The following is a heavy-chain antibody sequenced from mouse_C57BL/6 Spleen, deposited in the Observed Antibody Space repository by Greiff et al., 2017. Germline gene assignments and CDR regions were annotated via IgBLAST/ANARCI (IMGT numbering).Heavy chain of an antibody. D-gene: IGHD2-3*01. V-gene: IGHV1-82*01. CDR3: AREPDDGYSWFAY. CDR1: GYAFSSSW. CDR2: IYPGDGDT. J-gene: IGHJ3*01. Sequence: VQLVESGPELVKPGASVKISCKASGYAFSSSWMNWVKQRPGKGLEWIGRIYPGDGDTNYNGKFKGKATLTADKSSSTAYMQLSSLTSEDSAVYFCAREPDDGYSWFAYWGQGTLATVSA.